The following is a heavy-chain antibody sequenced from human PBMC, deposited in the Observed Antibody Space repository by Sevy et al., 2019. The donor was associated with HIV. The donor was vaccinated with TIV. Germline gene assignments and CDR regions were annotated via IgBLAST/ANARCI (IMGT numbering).Heavy chain of an antibody. J-gene: IGHJ3*02. CDR2: ISGSSGTT. CDR3: ARNLSPSGAFDI. V-gene: IGHV3-23*01. D-gene: IGHD6-25*01. Sequence: GGSLRLSCAASGLTFSNYVMSWVRQAPGKGLEWLSVISGSSGTTYAAESVKGRFTISRDNSKNTLYLHMSSLGAEDTAVHYCARNLSPSGAFDIWGQGTRVTVSS. CDR1: GLTFSNYV.